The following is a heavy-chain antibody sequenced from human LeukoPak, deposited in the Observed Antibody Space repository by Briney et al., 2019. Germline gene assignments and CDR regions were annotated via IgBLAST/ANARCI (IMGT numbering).Heavy chain of an antibody. CDR3: ARIRGYSYGPDAFDI. D-gene: IGHD5-18*01. CDR2: IKQDGTEK. J-gene: IGHJ3*02. Sequence: PGESLRLSCAASGFPFTTYWLAWVRQPPGKGLEWVANIKQDGTEKYYVDSVKGRFTISRGNAKNSLYLQMNSLRAEDTAVYYCARIRGYSYGPDAFDIWGQGTMVTVSS. V-gene: IGHV3-7*01. CDR1: GFPFTTYW.